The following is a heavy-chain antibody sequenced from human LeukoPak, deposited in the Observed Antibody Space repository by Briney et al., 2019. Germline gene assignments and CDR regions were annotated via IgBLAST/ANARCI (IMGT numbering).Heavy chain of an antibody. V-gene: IGHV1-69*04. Sequence: GASVKVSCRASGGTFSSYAISWVRQAPGQGLEWMGRIIPILGIANYAQKFQGRVTITADKSTSTAYMELSSLRSEDTAVYYCARTDYGGNGLDYWGQGTLVTVSS. CDR3: ARTDYGGNGLDY. CDR1: GGTFSSYA. D-gene: IGHD4-23*01. CDR2: IIPILGIA. J-gene: IGHJ4*02.